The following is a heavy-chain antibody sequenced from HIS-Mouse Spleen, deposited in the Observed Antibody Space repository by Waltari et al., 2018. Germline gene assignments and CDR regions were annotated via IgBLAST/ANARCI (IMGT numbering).Heavy chain of an antibody. CDR2: IYSGGST. CDR1: GFTVSRNY. J-gene: IGHJ6*02. D-gene: IGHD3-10*01. CDR3: AREWVRGYGMDV. V-gene: IGHV3-53*02. Sequence: EVQLVETGGGLIQPGGSLRLSCAASGFTVSRNYISWVRQAPGKGLEWVSVIYSGGSTYYADSVKGRFTISRDNSKNTLYLQMNSLRAEDTAVYYCAREWVRGYGMDVWGQGTTVTVSS.